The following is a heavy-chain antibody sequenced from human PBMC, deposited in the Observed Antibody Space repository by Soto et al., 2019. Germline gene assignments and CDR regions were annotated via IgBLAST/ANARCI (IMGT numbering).Heavy chain of an antibody. Sequence: QLQLQESGLGLVKPSETLSLTCTVSGDSLRSGSYHWGWIRQPPGKGLEWIGSIYYTGTTYYPPSLKSRVTISVDMSRNQITGKVGSVTAADTSTYYCVRHVGDTLGYFDFWGQGTRVAVSS. CDR2: IYYTGTT. CDR3: VRHVGDTLGYFDF. J-gene: IGHJ4*02. D-gene: IGHD3-16*01. V-gene: IGHV4-39*01. CDR1: GDSLRSGSYH.